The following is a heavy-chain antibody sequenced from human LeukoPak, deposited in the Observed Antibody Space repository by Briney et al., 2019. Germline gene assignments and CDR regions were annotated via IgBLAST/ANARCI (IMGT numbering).Heavy chain of an antibody. J-gene: IGHJ6*03. V-gene: IGHV3-20*04. CDR3: ARYSNYVVYYYMDV. CDR2: INWSGGST. CDR1: GFTFDDYG. Sequence: GGSLRLSCAASGFTFDDYGMSWVRQAPGKGLEWVSGINWSGGSTGYADSVKGRFTISRDNAKNSLYLQMNSPRAEDTALYYCARYSNYVVYYYMDVWGKGTTVTVSS. D-gene: IGHD4-11*01.